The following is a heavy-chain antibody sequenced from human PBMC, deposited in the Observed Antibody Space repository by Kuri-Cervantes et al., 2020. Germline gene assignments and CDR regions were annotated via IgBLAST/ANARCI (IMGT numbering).Heavy chain of an antibody. CDR1: GYTFTSYD. D-gene: IGHD4-17*01. Sequence: ASVKVSCKASGYTFTSYDVNWVRQAPGQGLEWMGRMNPISGNTDYAQKFQGRVTMTRNNSINTAYMELSSLRSEDTAVYYCARDDYGDYYFDYWGQGTLVTVSS. J-gene: IGHJ4*02. CDR2: MNPISGNT. V-gene: IGHV1-8*02. CDR3: ARDDYGDYYFDY.